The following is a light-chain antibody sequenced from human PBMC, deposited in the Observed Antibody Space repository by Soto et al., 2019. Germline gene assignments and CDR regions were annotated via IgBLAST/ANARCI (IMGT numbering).Light chain of an antibody. CDR1: SSNSGSNT. CDR2: SNN. Sequence: QSVLTQPPSASGTPGQRVSISCSGSSSNSGSNTVNWYQQLPGTAPKLLIYSNNQRPSGVPDRFSGSKSGTSASLAISGLHSEDEADYYCAASDDSLNGVVFGGGTKVTVL. CDR3: AASDDSLNGVV. J-gene: IGLJ2*01. V-gene: IGLV1-44*01.